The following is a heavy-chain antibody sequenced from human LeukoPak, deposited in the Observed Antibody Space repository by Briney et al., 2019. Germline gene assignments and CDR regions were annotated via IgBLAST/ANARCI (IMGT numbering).Heavy chain of an antibody. Sequence: NPSETLSLTCTVSGGSITGYFWSWFRQPAGKSLEWIGRIYSSGSTYYNPSLKSRVTISVDTSKNQFSLKLSSVTAADTAVYYCATNDSSGYGMDVWGQGTTVTVSS. D-gene: IGHD3-22*01. CDR3: ATNDSSGYGMDV. CDR2: IYSSGST. V-gene: IGHV4-59*06. J-gene: IGHJ6*02. CDR1: GGSITGYF.